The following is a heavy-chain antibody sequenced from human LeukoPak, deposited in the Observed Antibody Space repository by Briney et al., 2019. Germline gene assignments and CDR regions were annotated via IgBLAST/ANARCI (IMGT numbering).Heavy chain of an antibody. CDR1: GFTVSSNY. CDR3: ARARTIWYADYYFDY. Sequence: GGSLRLSCAASGFTVSSNYMSWVRQAPGKGLEWVSVIYSGGSTYYADSVKGRFTISRDNSKNTLYLQMNSLRAEDTAVYYCARARTIWYADYYFDYWGQGTLVTVSS. CDR2: IYSGGST. D-gene: IGHD6-13*01. J-gene: IGHJ4*02. V-gene: IGHV3-53*01.